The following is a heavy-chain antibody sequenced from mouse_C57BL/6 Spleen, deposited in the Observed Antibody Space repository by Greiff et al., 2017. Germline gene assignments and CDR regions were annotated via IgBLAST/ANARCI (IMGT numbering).Heavy chain of an antibody. J-gene: IGHJ1*03. V-gene: IGHV5-17*01. D-gene: IGHD1-1*02. CDR1: GFTFSDYG. CDR3: ARIDYYGHWYFDV. Sequence: DVMLVESGGGLVKPGGSLKLSCAASGFTFSDYGMHWVRQAPGKGLEWVAYISSGSSTIYYADTVKGRFTFSRDNAKNTLFLQMTSLRSEDTAMYYCARIDYYGHWYFDVGGTGTTVTVSS. CDR2: ISSGSSTI.